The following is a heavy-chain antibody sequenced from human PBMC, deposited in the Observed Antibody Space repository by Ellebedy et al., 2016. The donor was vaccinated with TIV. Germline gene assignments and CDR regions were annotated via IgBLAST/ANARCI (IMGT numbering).Heavy chain of an antibody. CDR3: ARNTVRTTTLDY. J-gene: IGHJ4*02. CDR1: GFIFTTYA. CDR2: INAGNGDR. V-gene: IGHV1-3*01. D-gene: IGHD1-26*01. Sequence: AASVKVSCKASGFIFTTYAFYWVRQAPGQGLEYMGWINAGNGDRQYSQRFQGRVTITRDTSASTAYVELTSLRSEDTAVYYCARNTVRTTTLDYWGQGTLVTVSS.